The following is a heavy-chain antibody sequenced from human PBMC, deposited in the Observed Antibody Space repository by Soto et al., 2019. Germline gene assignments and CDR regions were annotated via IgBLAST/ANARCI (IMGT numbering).Heavy chain of an antibody. J-gene: IGHJ6*02. CDR3: ARLDCGGDCFHRSTYYYYYGMDV. D-gene: IGHD2-21*02. CDR1: GYSFTSYW. Sequence: GESLKISCKGSGYSFTSYWIGWVRQMPGKGLEWMGIIYPGDSDTRYSPSFQGQVTISADKSISTAYLQWSSLKASDTAMYHCARLDCGGDCFHRSTYYYYYGMDVWGQGTTVTVSS. CDR2: IYPGDSDT. V-gene: IGHV5-51*01.